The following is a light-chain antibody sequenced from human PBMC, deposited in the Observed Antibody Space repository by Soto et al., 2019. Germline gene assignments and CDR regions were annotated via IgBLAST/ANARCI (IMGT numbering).Light chain of an antibody. CDR1: QDISNY. Sequence: DLPMTQSPSSLSASVGDRVTITCQASQDISNYLNWYQQKPGRAPKLLIYDASNLETGVPSRFSGSGSGTDFTFTISSLQPEDVATYYCQQYDHLPPYTFGQGTKLEIK. CDR3: QQYDHLPPYT. J-gene: IGKJ2*01. V-gene: IGKV1-33*01. CDR2: DAS.